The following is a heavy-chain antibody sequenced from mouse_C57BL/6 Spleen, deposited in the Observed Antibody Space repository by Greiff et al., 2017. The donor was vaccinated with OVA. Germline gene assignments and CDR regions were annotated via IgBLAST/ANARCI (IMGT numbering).Heavy chain of an antibody. CDR2: IITSTGGT. CDR3: ARLDFARRVFSY. D-gene: IGHD3-3*01. CDR1: GFTFTSYW. V-gene: IGHV1-53*01. J-gene: IGHJ3*01. Sequence: QVQLQQPGTDLVKPGASVKLSCKASGFTFTSYWMHWVKQRPGQGLEWIGNIITSTGGTTSNEKFKSKATLTVAKSSSTAYMQLSSLTAEDSAVYYCARLDFARRVFSYWGQGTLVTVSA.